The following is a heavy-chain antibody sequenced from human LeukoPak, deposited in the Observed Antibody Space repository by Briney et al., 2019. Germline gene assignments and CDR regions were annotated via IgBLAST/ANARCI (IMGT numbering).Heavy chain of an antibody. CDR2: IYYSGST. CDR1: GVSISSGDYS. D-gene: IGHD2-21*02. J-gene: IGHJ4*02. Sequence: SETLSLTCTVSGVSISSGDYSWNWVRQHPGKGLEWIGHIYYSGSTNYNPSLKSRVTISVDTSKNQFSLTLTSVTAADTAVYYCARDTAPVYWGQGTLVTVSS. CDR3: ARDTAPVY. V-gene: IGHV4-61*08.